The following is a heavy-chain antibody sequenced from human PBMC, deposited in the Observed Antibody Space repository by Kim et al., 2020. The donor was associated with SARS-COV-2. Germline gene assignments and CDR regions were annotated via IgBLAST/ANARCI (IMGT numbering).Heavy chain of an antibody. CDR2: KGNT. V-gene: IGHV1-18*01. Sequence: KGNTNYAPSLQGRVTMTRATSTRTAYRELRSLRSDDTAIYYCARDGYFDLWGRGTLVTVSS. J-gene: IGHJ2*01. CDR3: ARDGYFDL.